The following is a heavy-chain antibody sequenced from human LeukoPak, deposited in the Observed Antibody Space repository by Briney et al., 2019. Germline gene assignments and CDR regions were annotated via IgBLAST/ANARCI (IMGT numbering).Heavy chain of an antibody. CDR1: GGSVSSGSYY. Sequence: PSETLSLTCTVSGGSVSSGSYYWIWIRQPPGKGLEWIGSIYYSGSTDYNPSLKSRVTISVDMSKNQSSLKLSSVTAADTAVYYCARRGSGSHSWFDPWGQGTLVTVSS. CDR2: IYYSGST. V-gene: IGHV4-61*01. D-gene: IGHD3-10*01. J-gene: IGHJ5*02. CDR3: ARRGSGSHSWFDP.